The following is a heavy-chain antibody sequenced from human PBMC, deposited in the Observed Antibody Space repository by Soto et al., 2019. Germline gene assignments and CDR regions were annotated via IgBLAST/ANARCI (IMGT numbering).Heavy chain of an antibody. J-gene: IGHJ4*02. V-gene: IGHV3-23*01. D-gene: IGHD3-22*01. CDR2: ISGSGGST. Sequence: GGSLRLSCAASGFTFSSYAMSWVRQAPGKGLEWVSAISGSGGSTYYADSVKGRFTISRDNSKNTLYLQMNSLRAEDTAVYYCAKVVLRYYYDSRHFDYWGQGTLVNVYS. CDR1: GFTFSSYA. CDR3: AKVVLRYYYDSRHFDY.